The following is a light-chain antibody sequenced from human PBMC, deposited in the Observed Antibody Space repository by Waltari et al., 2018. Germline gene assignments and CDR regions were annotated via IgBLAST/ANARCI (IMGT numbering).Light chain of an antibody. CDR3: QTGGHGTWV. CDR2: VNSDGSH. CDR1: SGHSSHV. V-gene: IGLV4-69*01. Sequence: QLVLTQSPSASASLGASVKLTCTLSSGHSSHVIAWHQQQPGKGPRYLMKVNSDGSHSKGDEIPDRFSGSSSGAERYRTTSSLQSEDEADYYCQTGGHGTWVFGGGTKLTVL. J-gene: IGLJ3*02.